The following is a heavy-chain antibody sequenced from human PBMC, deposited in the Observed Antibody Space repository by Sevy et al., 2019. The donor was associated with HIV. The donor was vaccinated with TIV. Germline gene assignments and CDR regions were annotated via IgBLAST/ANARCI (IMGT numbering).Heavy chain of an antibody. CDR2: IGYGGSNK. J-gene: IGHJ4*02. Sequence: GGSLRLSCAASGFTFSTYDIHWVRQAPGKGLEWVAAVIGYGGSNKYYADSVKGRFTISRDNSKNTLYLQMNSLRAGDTAVYYCARESGSDWYLDYWGQGTLVTVSS. D-gene: IGHD6-19*01. V-gene: IGHV3-33*01. CDR3: ARESGSDWYLDY. CDR1: GFTFSTYD.